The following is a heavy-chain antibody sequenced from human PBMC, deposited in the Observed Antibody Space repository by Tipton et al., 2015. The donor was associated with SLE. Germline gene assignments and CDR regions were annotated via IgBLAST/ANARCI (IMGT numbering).Heavy chain of an antibody. CDR1: GGSVSSSY. CDR2: IYYSGIT. D-gene: IGHD2-21*01. J-gene: IGHJ4*02. V-gene: IGHV4-59*02. Sequence: TLSLTCAVSGGSVSSSYWSWIRQPPGKGLEWIGYIYYSGITYYSPSLRSRVTISLDTSRHQFSLKLSSATAADTAVYYCASPYCGPNCYGFEYWGQGIRVTVSS. CDR3: ASPYCGPNCYGFEY.